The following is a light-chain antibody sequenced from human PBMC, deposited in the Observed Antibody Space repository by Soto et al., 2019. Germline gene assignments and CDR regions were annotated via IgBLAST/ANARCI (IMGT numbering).Light chain of an antibody. CDR1: QSVSSSY. CDR2: GAS. Sequence: EIVLTQSPGTLSLSPGERATLSCRASQSVSSSYLAWYQQKPGQAPRLLIYGASSRATGIPDRFSGSGSGTDFTLTISRLEPEDFATYYCQQSYSVPWTFGQGTQVEIK. V-gene: IGKV3-20*01. J-gene: IGKJ1*01. CDR3: QQSYSVPWT.